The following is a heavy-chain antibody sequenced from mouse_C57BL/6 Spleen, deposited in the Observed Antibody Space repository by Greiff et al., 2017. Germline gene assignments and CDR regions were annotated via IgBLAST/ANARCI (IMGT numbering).Heavy chain of an antibody. CDR2: IYPGDGDT. J-gene: IGHJ4*01. CDR3: ARSAQATNYYAMDY. V-gene: IGHV1-80*01. Sequence: VKLQQSGAELVKPGASVKISCKASGYAFSSYWMNWVKQRPGKGLEWIGQIYPGDGDTNYNGKFKGKATLTADKSSSTAYMQLSSLTSEDSAVYFCARSAQATNYYAMDYWGQGTSVTVSS. CDR1: GYAFSSYW. D-gene: IGHD3-2*02.